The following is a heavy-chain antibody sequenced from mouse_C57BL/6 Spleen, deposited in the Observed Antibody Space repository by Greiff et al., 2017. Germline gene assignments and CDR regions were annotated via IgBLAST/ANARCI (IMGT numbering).Heavy chain of an antibody. CDR1: GYTFTSYW. J-gene: IGHJ4*01. V-gene: IGHV1-5*01. CDR3: TRGDYGSSGASYAMDY. Sequence: VQLQQSGTVLARPGASVKMSCKTSGYTFTSYWMHWVKQRPGQGLEWIGAIYPGNSDTSYNQKFKGKAKLTAVTSARTAYMELSSLTNEDSAVYYCTRGDYGSSGASYAMDYWGQGTSVTVSS. CDR2: IYPGNSDT. D-gene: IGHD1-1*01.